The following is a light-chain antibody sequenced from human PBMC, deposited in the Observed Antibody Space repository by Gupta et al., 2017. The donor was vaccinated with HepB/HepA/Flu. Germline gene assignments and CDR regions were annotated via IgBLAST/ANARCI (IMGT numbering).Light chain of an antibody. CDR3: NSRDSSGNLVV. Sequence: SSELTQDPAVSVALGQTVRITCQGDSLRSYYAIWYQQKPGQAPVLVIYGKNNRPSGIPDRFSGSNSGNTASLTITGAQAEDEADYYCNSRDSSGNLVVFGGGTKLTVL. V-gene: IGLV3-19*01. CDR2: GKN. J-gene: IGLJ2*01. CDR1: SLRSYY.